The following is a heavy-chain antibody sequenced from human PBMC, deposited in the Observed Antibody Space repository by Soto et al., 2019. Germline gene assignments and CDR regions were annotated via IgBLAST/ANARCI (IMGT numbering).Heavy chain of an antibody. CDR1: GFTFSHYA. V-gene: IGHV3-30*14. CDR3: ASDFELPVGDTVHFDY. CDR2: ISNDGGKT. J-gene: IGHJ4*02. Sequence: QVQLVESGGDVVQSGRSLRLSCVVSGFTFSHYAMHWVRQAPGKGLEWVAFISNDGGKTYDADSVKGRFTISRDNSKNTLYLQMNRLRAEDTAVYYCASDFELPVGDTVHFDYRGQGTLVIVSS. D-gene: IGHD1-7*01.